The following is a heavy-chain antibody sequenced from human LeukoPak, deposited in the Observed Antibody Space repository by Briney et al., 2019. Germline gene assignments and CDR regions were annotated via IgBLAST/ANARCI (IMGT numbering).Heavy chain of an antibody. Sequence: ASVKVSCKASGYTFTSYAMNWVRQAPGQGLGWMGCINTNTGNPTYAQGFTGRFVFSLDTSVSTAYLQISSLKAEDTAVYDCARVRSDCSSTSCPLSDWFDPWGQGTLVTVSS. CDR1: GYTFTSYA. J-gene: IGHJ5*02. CDR2: INTNTGNP. D-gene: IGHD2-2*01. V-gene: IGHV7-4-1*02. CDR3: ARVRSDCSSTSCPLSDWFDP.